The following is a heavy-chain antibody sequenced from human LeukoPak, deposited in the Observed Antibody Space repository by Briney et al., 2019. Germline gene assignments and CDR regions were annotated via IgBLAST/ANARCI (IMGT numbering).Heavy chain of an antibody. CDR2: INHSGST. J-gene: IGHJ4*02. V-gene: IGHV4-34*01. CDR3: ARGWGYCSSTSCYTFDY. CDR1: GGSFSGYY. D-gene: IGHD2-2*02. Sequence: PSETLSLTCAVYGGSFSGYYWSWIRQPPGKGLEWIGEINHSGSTNYNPSLKSRVTISVDTSKNQFSLNLSSVTAADTAVYYCARGWGYCSSTSCYTFDYWGQGTLVTVSS.